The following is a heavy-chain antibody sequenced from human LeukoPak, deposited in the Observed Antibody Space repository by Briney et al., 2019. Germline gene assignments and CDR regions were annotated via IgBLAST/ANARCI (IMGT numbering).Heavy chain of an antibody. Sequence: ASVKVSCKASGGTFSSYAISWVRQAPGQGLEWMGGIIPIFGTANYAQKFQGRVTITADESTSTAYMELSSLRSEDTAVYYCASLRRNPDYDGMDVWGQGTTVTASS. D-gene: IGHD1-14*01. J-gene: IGHJ6*02. CDR2: IIPIFGTA. CDR1: GGTFSSYA. V-gene: IGHV1-69*01. CDR3: ASLRRNPDYDGMDV.